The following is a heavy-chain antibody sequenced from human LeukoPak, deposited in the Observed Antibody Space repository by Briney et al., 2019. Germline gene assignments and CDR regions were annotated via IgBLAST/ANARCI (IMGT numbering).Heavy chain of an antibody. CDR2: ISGSGGST. Sequence: GGSLRLSCADSGFTFSSYAMSWVRQAPGKGLEWVSGISGSGGSTYYADSVKGRFTISRDNSKSTLHLQMNSLRAEDTAVYYCAIPPPSIGRDYWGQGTLVTVSS. V-gene: IGHV3-23*01. CDR1: GFTFSSYA. D-gene: IGHD2/OR15-2a*01. J-gene: IGHJ4*02. CDR3: AIPPPSIGRDY.